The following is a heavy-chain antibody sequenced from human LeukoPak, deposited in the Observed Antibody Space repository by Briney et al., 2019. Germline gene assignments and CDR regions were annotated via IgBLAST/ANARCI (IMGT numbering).Heavy chain of an antibody. D-gene: IGHD3-3*01. CDR1: GHSISGGYY. CDR2: IYHSGST. Sequence: SETLSLTCAVSGHSISGGYYWGWIRQPPGKGLEWIGNIYHSGSTYYNPSLKSRVTISVDTSKNQFSLKLSSVTAADTAVYYCARHGFWSGYNYVLDYWGQGTLVTVSS. J-gene: IGHJ4*02. V-gene: IGHV4-38-2*01. CDR3: ARHGFWSGYNYVLDY.